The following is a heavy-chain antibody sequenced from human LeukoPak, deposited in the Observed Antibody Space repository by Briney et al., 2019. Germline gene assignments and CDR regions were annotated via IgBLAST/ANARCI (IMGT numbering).Heavy chain of an antibody. Sequence: PEGSLRLSCAASGFTFSSFGMNWVRQAPGKGLEWVSYITSTSRTIYYADSVKGRFTVSRDNAKNSLYLQMNGLRDEDTAVYYCARGLISGDYTFDYWGQGALVTVSS. D-gene: IGHD4-11*01. J-gene: IGHJ4*02. CDR2: ITSTSRTI. CDR3: ARGLISGDYTFDY. CDR1: GFTFSSFG. V-gene: IGHV3-48*02.